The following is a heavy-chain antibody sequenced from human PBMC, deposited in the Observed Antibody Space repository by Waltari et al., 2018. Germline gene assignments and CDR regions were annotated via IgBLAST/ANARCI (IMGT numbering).Heavy chain of an antibody. D-gene: IGHD5-12*01. CDR1: GYTFTDYY. V-gene: IGHV1-69-2*01. CDR3: ATLVMGYSGYDFNY. CDR2: FDPEDGET. Sequence: EVQLVQSGAEVKKPGATVKITCKASGYTFTDYYMHWVQQAPGKGLEWMGRFDPEDGETIYAEKFQGRVTITADTSTDTAYMELSSLRSEDTAVYYCATLVMGYSGYDFNYWGQGTLVTVSS. J-gene: IGHJ4*02.